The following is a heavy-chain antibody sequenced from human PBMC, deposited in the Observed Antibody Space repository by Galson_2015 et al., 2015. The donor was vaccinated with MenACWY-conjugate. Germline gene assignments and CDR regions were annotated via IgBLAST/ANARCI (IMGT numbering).Heavy chain of an antibody. CDR1: GGSISRDY. D-gene: IGHD4-11*01. CDR2: IFHSGTT. Sequence: SETLSLTCTVSGGSISRDYWSWIRQPPGKGLEWIGYIFHSGTTNYSPSLKSRVTITVDTSKNQFSLKLTSVSAAEAAVYYCATSGDNNFLFFPSWGQGTLVPVSS. V-gene: IGHV4-59*01. CDR3: ATSGDNNFLFFPS. J-gene: IGHJ1*01.